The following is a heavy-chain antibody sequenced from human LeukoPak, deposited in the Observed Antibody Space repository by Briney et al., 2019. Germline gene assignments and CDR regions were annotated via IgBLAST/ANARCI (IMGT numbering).Heavy chain of an antibody. V-gene: IGHV4-30-4*01. CDR1: GGSISSGDYY. J-gene: IGHJ4*02. D-gene: IGHD5-12*01. CDR2: IYYSGST. Sequence: SETLSLTCTFSGGSISSGDYYWSWIRQPPGKGLEWIGYIYYSGSTYYNPSPKSRVTISVDTSKNQFSLKLSSVTAADTAVYYCASSEAQYSGYGYYFDYWGQGTLVTVSS. CDR3: ASSEAQYSGYGYYFDY.